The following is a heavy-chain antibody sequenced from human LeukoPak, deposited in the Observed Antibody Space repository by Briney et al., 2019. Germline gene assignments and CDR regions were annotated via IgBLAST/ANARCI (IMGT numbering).Heavy chain of an antibody. V-gene: IGHV3-33*01. Sequence: PGRSLRLSCAASGFTFSSYGMHWVRQAPGKGLEWVAVIWYDGSNEYYADSVKGRFTISRDNSKNTLYLQMNSLRAEDTAVYYCARDGYQSHNWFDPWGQGTLVTVSS. CDR2: IWYDGSNE. CDR3: ARDGYQSHNWFDP. D-gene: IGHD5-12*01. CDR1: GFTFSSYG. J-gene: IGHJ5*02.